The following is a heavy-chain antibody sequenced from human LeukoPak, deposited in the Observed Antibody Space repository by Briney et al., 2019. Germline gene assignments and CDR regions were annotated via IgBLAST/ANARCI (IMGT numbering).Heavy chain of an antibody. J-gene: IGHJ6*02. Sequence: SETLSLTCTVSGGSISSGGYYWSWIRRPPGKGLEWIGYIYHSGSTYYNPSLKSRVTISVDRSKNQFSLKLSSVTAADTAVYYCAKDGYYYGSGSSYYYGMDVWGQGTTVTVSS. CDR3: AKDGYYYGSGSSYYYGMDV. V-gene: IGHV4-30-2*01. D-gene: IGHD3-10*01. CDR1: GGSISSGGYY. CDR2: IYHSGST.